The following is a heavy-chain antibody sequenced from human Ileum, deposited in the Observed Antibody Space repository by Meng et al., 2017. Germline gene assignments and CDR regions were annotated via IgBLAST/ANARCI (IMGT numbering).Heavy chain of an antibody. CDR1: GLSISSSDW. Sequence: QGELRGVGPGLFGSPGTLSRPRAGAGLSISSSDWSSWGRQPPGKGLEWIAEMNLGGSPNYNPSLKSRVTMSVDKSNDHLSLQLTSVTAADTAVYYCAHIFDSWGQGTLVTVSS. J-gene: IGHJ4*02. CDR3: AHIFDS. CDR2: MNLGGSP. V-gene: IGHV4-4*03.